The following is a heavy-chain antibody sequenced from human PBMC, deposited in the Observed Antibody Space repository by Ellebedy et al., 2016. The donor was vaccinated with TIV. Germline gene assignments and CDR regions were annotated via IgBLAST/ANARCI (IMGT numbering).Heavy chain of an antibody. J-gene: IGHJ3*02. CDR1: GFTFSSYA. D-gene: IGHD3-10*01. CDR3: ARGRGAFDI. CDR2: ISYDGSNK. V-gene: IGHV3-30*04. Sequence: PGGSLRLSCAASGFTFSSYAMHWVRQAPGKGLEWVAVISYDGSNKYYTDSVKGRFTISRDNSKNTLYLQMNSLRAEDTAVYYCARGRGAFDIWGQGTMVTVSS.